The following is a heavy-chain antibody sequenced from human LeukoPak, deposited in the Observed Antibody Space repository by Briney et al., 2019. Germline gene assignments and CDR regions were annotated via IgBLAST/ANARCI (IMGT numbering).Heavy chain of an antibody. Sequence: PGRSLRLSCAASGFTFSSYAMHWVRQAPGKGLEWVAVISYDGSNKYYADSVKGRFTISRDNSKNTLYLQMNSLRAEDTVVYYCARDTAPSGSYDGGAFDYWGQGTLVTVSS. J-gene: IGHJ4*02. CDR1: GFTFSSYA. V-gene: IGHV3-30-3*01. CDR3: ARDTAPSGSYDGGAFDY. CDR2: ISYDGSNK. D-gene: IGHD1-26*01.